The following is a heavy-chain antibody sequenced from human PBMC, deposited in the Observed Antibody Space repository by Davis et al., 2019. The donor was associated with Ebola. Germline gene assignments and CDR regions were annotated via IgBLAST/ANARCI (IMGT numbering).Heavy chain of an antibody. J-gene: IGHJ4*02. CDR1: GGSFSGYY. CDR2: INHSGST. CDR3: ARGEADLEWLLGYYFEY. Sequence: SETLSLTCAVYGGSFSGYYWSWIRQPPGKGLEWIGEINHSGSTNYNPSLKSRVTISVDTSKNQFSLKLSSVTAADTAVYYCARGEADLEWLLGYYFEYWGQGTLVTVSS. V-gene: IGHV4-34*01. D-gene: IGHD3-3*01.